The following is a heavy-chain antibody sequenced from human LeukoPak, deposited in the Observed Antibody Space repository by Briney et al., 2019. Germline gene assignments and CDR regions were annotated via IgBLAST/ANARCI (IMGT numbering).Heavy chain of an antibody. J-gene: IGHJ4*02. CDR3: AKDHYYDSSGYYY. V-gene: IGHV3-23*01. D-gene: IGHD3-22*01. CDR1: GFNFSSHA. CDR2: ISGSGGST. Sequence: GGFLRLSCAASGFNFSSHAMSWVRQAPGEGLEWVSAISGSGGSTYYADSVKGRFTISRDNSKNTLYLQMNSLRAEDTAVYYCAKDHYYDSSGYYYWGQGTLVTVSS.